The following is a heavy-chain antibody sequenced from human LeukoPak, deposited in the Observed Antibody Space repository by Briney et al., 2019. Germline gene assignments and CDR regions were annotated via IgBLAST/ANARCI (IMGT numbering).Heavy chain of an antibody. CDR3: ARTAKYYYGSETYYFFDY. V-gene: IGHV4-59*01. D-gene: IGHD3-10*01. Sequence: SETLSLTCTVSGGSISSYYWSWIRQPPGKGLEWIGYIYYTGSTTYNSSLKSRVTISLDTSQNQFSLKLTSVTPADTAVYYCARTAKYYYGSETYYFFDYWGQGTLVTVSP. CDR2: IYYTGST. J-gene: IGHJ4*02. CDR1: GGSISSYY.